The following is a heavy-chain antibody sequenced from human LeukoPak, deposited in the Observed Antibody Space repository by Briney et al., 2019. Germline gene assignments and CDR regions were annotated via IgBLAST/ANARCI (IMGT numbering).Heavy chain of an antibody. D-gene: IGHD3-9*01. V-gene: IGHV3-7*01. Sequence: PGGSLRLSCAASGFTFSSYWMSWVRQAPGKGLEWVANIKQDGSEKYYVDSVKGRFTISRDNAKNSLYLQMNSLRAEDTAVYYCARGGYYDILTGYLGYWGQGTLVTVSS. J-gene: IGHJ4*02. CDR3: ARGGYYDILTGYLGY. CDR1: GFTFSSYW. CDR2: IKQDGSEK.